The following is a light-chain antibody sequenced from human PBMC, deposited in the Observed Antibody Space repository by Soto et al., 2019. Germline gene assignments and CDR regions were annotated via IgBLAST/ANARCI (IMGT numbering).Light chain of an antibody. CDR1: QNVVTN. J-gene: IGKJ4*01. V-gene: IGKV3-15*01. Sequence: ETVVTQSPATLSSSPGERVTLSCRASQNVVTNVAWYQQKPGQAPRLLIHDTSTRATGVPDRFSGRGDGTEFALTISSLQSEDLAVYYCQQYNEWPLAFGGGTKVDIK. CDR2: DTS. CDR3: QQYNEWPLA.